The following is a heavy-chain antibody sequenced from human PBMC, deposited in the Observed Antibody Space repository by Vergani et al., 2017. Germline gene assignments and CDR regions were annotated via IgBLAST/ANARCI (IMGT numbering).Heavy chain of an antibody. V-gene: IGHV3-30*03. J-gene: IGHJ6*03. Sequence: QVQLVESGGGEVQPGRSLRLSCSAAGFPFSDYGVHLVRQAPGKGLEWVSVISYDGNKKNYAESVKGRFTISRDNSNNTLYLEMNVLRAEDTAVYYCARDFLTRVTTLDYYYMGVWGKGTTVTVSS. CDR3: ARDFLTRVTTLDYYYMGV. D-gene: IGHD1-1*01. CDR1: GFPFSDYG. CDR2: ISYDGNKK.